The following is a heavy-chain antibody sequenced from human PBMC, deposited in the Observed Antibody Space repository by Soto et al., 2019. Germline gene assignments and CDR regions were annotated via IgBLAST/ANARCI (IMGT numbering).Heavy chain of an antibody. CDR1: GFKFGDHY. Sequence: GGSLRLSCAASGFKFGDHYMTWIRQAPGKGLEWVSKISGDGTPQYYADSVKGRFTVSRDNTKNSLHLQMNSLRAEDTAVYYCARTPPGATMVRGPYYYFDLWGRGTLVTVSS. CDR2: ISGDGTPQ. D-gene: IGHD3-10*01. V-gene: IGHV3-11*04. CDR3: ARTPPGATMVRGPYYYFDL. J-gene: IGHJ2*01.